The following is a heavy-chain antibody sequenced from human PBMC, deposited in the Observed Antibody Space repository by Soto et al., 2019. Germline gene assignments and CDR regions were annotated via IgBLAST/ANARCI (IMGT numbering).Heavy chain of an antibody. D-gene: IGHD2-21*01. CDR3: THTPFFGDKLDY. V-gene: IGHV2-5*02. CDR1: GFSLNTGGVG. J-gene: IGHJ4*02. CDR2: IYWDDDK. Sequence: QITLKESGPTLVKPTQTLTLTCTFSGFSLNTGGVGVVWIRQPPGKALEWLAVIYWDDDKRYSPSLKSRLTNSKDTSKNQVVLTMTNMDPVDTATYYCTHTPFFGDKLDYWGQGALVTVSS.